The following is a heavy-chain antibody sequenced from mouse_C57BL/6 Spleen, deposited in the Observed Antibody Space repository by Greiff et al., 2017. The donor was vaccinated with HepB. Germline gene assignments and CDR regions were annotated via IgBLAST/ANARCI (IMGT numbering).Heavy chain of an antibody. Sequence: VQLQQSGPGLVKPSQSLSLTCSVTGYSITSGYYWNWIRQFPGNKLEWMGYISYDGSNNYNPSLKNRISITRDTSKNQFFLKLNSVTTEDTATYYCARRGIYYGSYWYFDVWGTGTTVTVSS. J-gene: IGHJ1*03. CDR3: ARRGIYYGSYWYFDV. V-gene: IGHV3-6*01. D-gene: IGHD1-1*01. CDR1: GYSITSGYY. CDR2: ISYDGSN.